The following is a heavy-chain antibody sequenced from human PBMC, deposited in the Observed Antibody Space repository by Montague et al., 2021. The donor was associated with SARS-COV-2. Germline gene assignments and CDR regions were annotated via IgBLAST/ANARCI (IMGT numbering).Heavy chain of an antibody. CDR1: GVSVTDYY. J-gene: IGHJ4*02. D-gene: IGHD3-9*01. Sequence: SETLSLTCTVSGVSVTDYYWSWIRQPPGKGLEWVGDVLYNKGTNFNPSLKSRVAISVDTSKNQFSLRLTSVTAADTAFYYCVRLPHYDGLNGPPDFWDQGTLVTVSS. CDR2: VLYNKGT. CDR3: VRLPHYDGLNGPPDF. V-gene: IGHV4-59*08.